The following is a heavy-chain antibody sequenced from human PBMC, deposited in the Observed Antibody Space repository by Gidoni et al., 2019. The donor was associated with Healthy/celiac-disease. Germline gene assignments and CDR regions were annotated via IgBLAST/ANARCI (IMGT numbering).Heavy chain of an antibody. D-gene: IGHD1-26*01. J-gene: IGHJ4*02. CDR2: TYYRSKWYN. Sequence: QVQLQQSGPGLVKPSQTLSLTCAISGDSVPSNSAAWNWIRQSPSRGLEWLGRTYYRSKWYNDYAVSVKSRITINPDTSKNQFSLQLNSVTPEDTAVYYCARVYSGSYLDSSYYFDYWGQGTLVTVSS. CDR3: ARVYSGSYLDSSYYFDY. V-gene: IGHV6-1*01. CDR1: GDSVPSNSAA.